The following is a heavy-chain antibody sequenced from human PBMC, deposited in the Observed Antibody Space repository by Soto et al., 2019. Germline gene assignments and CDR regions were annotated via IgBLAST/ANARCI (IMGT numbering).Heavy chain of an antibody. CDR3: ARRTYYYDSSGYYFDY. CDR2: INPSGGST. V-gene: IGHV1-46*03. Sequence: ASVKVSCKASGYTFTSYYMHWVLQAPGQGLEWMGIINPSGGSTSYAQKFQGRVTMTRDTSTSTVYMELSSLRSEDTAVYYCARRTYYYDSSGYYFDYWGQGTLVTVSS. D-gene: IGHD3-22*01. CDR1: GYTFTSYY. J-gene: IGHJ4*02.